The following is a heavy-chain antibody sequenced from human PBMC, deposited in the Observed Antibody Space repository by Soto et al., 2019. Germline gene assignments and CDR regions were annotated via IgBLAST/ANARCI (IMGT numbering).Heavy chain of an antibody. CDR1: GRIFSSFP. J-gene: IGHJ1*01. CDR2: VISASGSV. Sequence: QVQVVQSGAEVKKPGSSVKISCKASGRIFSSFPTSWVRQVPGQGLEWMGGVISASGSVTYPRKFQGRVTMTAVHAGDICYRELTSLTSVETAIYSCARVGSREACNYALDQWGPGTMVTVSS. D-gene: IGHD2-2*01. CDR3: ARVGSREACNYALDQ. V-gene: IGHV1-69*01.